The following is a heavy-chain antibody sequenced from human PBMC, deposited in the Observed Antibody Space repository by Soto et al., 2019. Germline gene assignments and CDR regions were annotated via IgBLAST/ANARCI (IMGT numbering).Heavy chain of an antibody. J-gene: IGHJ4*02. CDR2: IIPILGIA. D-gene: IGHD2-15*01. V-gene: IGHV1-69*02. Sequence: QVQLVQSGAEVKKPGSSVKVSCKASGGTFSSYTISWVRQAPGQGLEWMGRIIPILGIANYAQKFQGRVTITADNSTSTAYMELSSLRSEDTAVYYCASSAGYCSGGSCYDYWGQGTLVTVSS. CDR3: ASSAGYCSGGSCYDY. CDR1: GGTFSSYT.